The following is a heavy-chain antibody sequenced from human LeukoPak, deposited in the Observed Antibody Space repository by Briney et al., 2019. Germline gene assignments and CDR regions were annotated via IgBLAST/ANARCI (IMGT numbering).Heavy chain of an antibody. V-gene: IGHV5-51*01. D-gene: IGHD2-2*02. CDR2: MYPGDSDT. J-gene: IGHJ4*02. CDR3: AIGGDSSTSCYRCFNY. CDR1: GYRFTNYW. Sequence: GESLKISCKGSGYRFTNYWIGWVRQMPGKGLEWMGIMYPGDSDTRYSPSFKGQVTISADKSIGTAYLECSSLKASDTAMYYCAIGGDSSTSCYRCFNYWGQRTLVTVSS.